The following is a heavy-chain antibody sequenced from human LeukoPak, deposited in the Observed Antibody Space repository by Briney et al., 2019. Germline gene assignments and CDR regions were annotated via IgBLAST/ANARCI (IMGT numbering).Heavy chain of an antibody. CDR3: ARAVDTGGYQHKGFGP. CDR2: IYYSGST. V-gene: IGHV4-59*08. D-gene: IGHD2-8*02. J-gene: IGHJ5*02. Sequence: SETLSLTCTVSGTSMSNFYWSWIRQPPGKGLEWIGYIYYSGSTNYKPSLKSRVTISIDTSKNQFSLELSSVTAADTAIYYCARAVDTGGYQHKGFGPWGQGTLVTVSS. CDR1: GTSMSNFY.